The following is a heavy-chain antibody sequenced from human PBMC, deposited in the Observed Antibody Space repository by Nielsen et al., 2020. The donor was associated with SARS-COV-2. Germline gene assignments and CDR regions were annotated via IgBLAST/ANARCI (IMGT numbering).Heavy chain of an antibody. CDR2: IYSGGST. CDR3: ARDRPDSSSWYGYYFDY. V-gene: IGHV3-53*01. Sequence: GESLKISCAASGFTVSSNYMSWVRQAPGKGLEWVSVIYSGGSTYYADSVKGRFTISRDNSKNTLYLQMNSLRAEDTAVYYCARDRPDSSSWYGYYFDYWGQGTLVTVSS. D-gene: IGHD6-13*01. J-gene: IGHJ4*02. CDR1: GFTVSSNY.